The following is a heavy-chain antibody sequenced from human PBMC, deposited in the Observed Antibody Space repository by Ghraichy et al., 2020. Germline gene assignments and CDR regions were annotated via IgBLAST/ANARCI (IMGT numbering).Heavy chain of an antibody. Sequence: GESLNISCAASGFIFSSHEMNWLRQAPGKGLEWVSYISSSGNTKYYADSVKGRFTISRDNAKNSLYLQMNGLRDEDTAIYYCARDPETNSWSPFDYWGQGSLVTVSS. J-gene: IGHJ4*02. CDR2: ISSSGNTK. CDR3: ARDPETNSWSPFDY. CDR1: GFIFSSHE. D-gene: IGHD6-13*01. V-gene: IGHV3-48*03.